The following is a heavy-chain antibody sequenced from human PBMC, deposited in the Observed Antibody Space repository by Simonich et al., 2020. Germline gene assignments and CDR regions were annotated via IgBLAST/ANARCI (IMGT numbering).Heavy chain of an antibody. CDR2: INSDGSST. J-gene: IGHJ2*01. D-gene: IGHD7-27*01. CDR1: GFTFSSYW. CDR3: AREAGDLWYFDL. Sequence: EVQLVESGGGLVQPGGSLRLSCAASGFTFSSYWMHWVRQAPGKGLVGVSRINSDGSSTSYADSGKGRFTISRDNAKNTLYLQMNSLRAEDTAVYYCAREAGDLWYFDLWGRGTLVTVSS. V-gene: IGHV3-74*01.